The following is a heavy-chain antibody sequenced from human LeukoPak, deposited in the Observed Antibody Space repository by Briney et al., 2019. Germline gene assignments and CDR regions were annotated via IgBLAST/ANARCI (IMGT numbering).Heavy chain of an antibody. CDR3: ARVRTYSSSWYSGWFDP. D-gene: IGHD6-13*01. CDR1: GYTFTGYY. J-gene: IGHJ5*02. Sequence: SVKVSCKASGYTFTGYYMHWVRQAPGQGLEWVGGIIPIFGTANYAQKFQGRVTITADESTSTAYMELSSLRSEDTAVYYCARVRTYSSSWYSGWFDPWGQGTLVTVSS. CDR2: IIPIFGTA. V-gene: IGHV1-69*13.